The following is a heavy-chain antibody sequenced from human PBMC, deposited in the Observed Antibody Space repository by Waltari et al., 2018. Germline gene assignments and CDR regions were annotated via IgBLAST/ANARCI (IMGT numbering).Heavy chain of an antibody. CDR1: GGTFSSYA. CDR2: LIPIFGTA. V-gene: IGHV1-69*08. CDR3: ARDPPGYSSGWPDY. Sequence: QVQLVQSGAEVKKPGSSVKVSCKASGGTFSSYAISWVRQAPGQGLEWMGRLIPIFGTANYAQKFQVRVTITADKSTSTAYMELSSLRSEDTAVYYCARDPPGYSSGWPDYWGQGTLVTVSS. D-gene: IGHD6-19*01. J-gene: IGHJ4*02.